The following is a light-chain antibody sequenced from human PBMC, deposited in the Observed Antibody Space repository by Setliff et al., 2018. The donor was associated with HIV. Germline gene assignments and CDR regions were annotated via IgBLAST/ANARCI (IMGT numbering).Light chain of an antibody. CDR3: SSYTSNNARV. J-gene: IGLJ1*01. V-gene: IGLV2-14*03. CDR1: SSDVGAYNY. Sequence: LTQPASVSGSPGQSITISCTGTSSDVGAYNYVSWYQQYPAKAPKLMIYDVSVRPSGVSTRFSGSKSGNTASLTISGLQAEDEADYYCSSYTSNNARVFGTGTKVPS. CDR2: DVS.